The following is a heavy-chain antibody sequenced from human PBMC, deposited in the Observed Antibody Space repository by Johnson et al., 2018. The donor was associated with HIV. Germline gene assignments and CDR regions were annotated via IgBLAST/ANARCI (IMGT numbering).Heavy chain of an antibody. CDR2: IRYDDSNK. Sequence: QMLLVESGGGLVKPGGSLRLSCAASGFTFSRYAMHWVRQAPGKGLDWVAFIRYDDSNKYYADSVQGRFTISRDNSKNTLYLQMNSLRAEDTAVYCCAKARSGGPGAFDIWGQGTMVTVSS. CDR3: AKARSGGPGAFDI. V-gene: IGHV3-30*02. J-gene: IGHJ3*02. D-gene: IGHD6-19*01. CDR1: GFTFSRYA.